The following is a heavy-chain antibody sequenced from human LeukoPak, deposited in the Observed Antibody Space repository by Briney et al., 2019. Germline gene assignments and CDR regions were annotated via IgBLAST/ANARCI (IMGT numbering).Heavy chain of an antibody. V-gene: IGHV3-64*04. J-gene: IGHJ4*02. CDR2: ISGSGNGFSI. CDR3: AKYSDSTGAHYFDY. CDR1: GFVFTIYT. Sequence: GGSLRLSCSASGFVFTIYTMYWVRQAPGKGPEYVSTISGSGNGFSIYYADSVKGRFTISRDNSKNTLSLQMNSLRVEDTALYYCAKYSDSTGAHYFDYWGQGTLVTVSS. D-gene: IGHD2/OR15-2a*01.